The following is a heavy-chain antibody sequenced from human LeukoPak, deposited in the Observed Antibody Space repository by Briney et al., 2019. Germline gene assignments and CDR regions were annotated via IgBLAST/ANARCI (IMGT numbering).Heavy chain of an antibody. CDR3: ARGGSLSNAFDI. Sequence: SEPRSLTCSVSGGSISSYFGSWIRQPAGKGLEWIGRIYTSGSTNYNPSLKSRVTMSVDPSRNQSSLGLNSVTAADTAVYYCARGGSLSNAFDIWGQGTMVTVSS. D-gene: IGHD6-13*01. J-gene: IGHJ3*02. CDR1: GGSISSYF. CDR2: IYTSGST. V-gene: IGHV4-4*07.